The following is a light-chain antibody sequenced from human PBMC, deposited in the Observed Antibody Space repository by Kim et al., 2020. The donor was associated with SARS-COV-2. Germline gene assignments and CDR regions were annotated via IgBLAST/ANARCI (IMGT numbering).Light chain of an antibody. V-gene: IGLV1-47*01. J-gene: IGLJ1*01. CDR3: AAWDDSLNSYV. CDR2: KNK. CDR1: SSNIGSNF. Sequence: QSVLTQTTSASGTPGQRVTISCSGSSSNIGSNFVCWYQQLPGTAPKVLIYKNKQRPSGVPDRFSGSKSGTSASLAISGLRSEDEAVYFCAAWDDSLNSYVFGTGTKVTVL.